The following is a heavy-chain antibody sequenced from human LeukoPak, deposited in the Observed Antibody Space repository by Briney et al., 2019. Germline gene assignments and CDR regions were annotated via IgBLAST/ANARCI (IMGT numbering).Heavy chain of an antibody. Sequence: GGSLRLSCAASGFTFSSYAMHWVRQAPGKGLEWVAVISYDGSNKYYADSVKGRFTISRDNSKNTLYLQMNSLRAEDTAVYYCAGDPASSSAYSSSWYLGGSDAFDIWGQGTMVTVSS. D-gene: IGHD6-13*01. CDR3: AGDPASSSAYSSSWYLGGSDAFDI. CDR2: ISYDGSNK. CDR1: GFTFSSYA. V-gene: IGHV3-30-3*01. J-gene: IGHJ3*02.